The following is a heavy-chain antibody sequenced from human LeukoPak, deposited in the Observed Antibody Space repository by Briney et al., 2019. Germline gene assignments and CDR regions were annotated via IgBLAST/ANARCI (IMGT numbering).Heavy chain of an antibody. Sequence: TGGSLRLSCAASGFTFSSYWMSWVRQAPGKGLEWVANIKQDGSEKYYVDSVKGRFTISRDNAKNSLYLQMNSLRDEDTAVYYCAKHRFESGGYHSTDWGQGTLVTVSS. CDR1: GFTFSSYW. CDR2: IKQDGSEK. V-gene: IGHV3-7*03. CDR3: AKHRFESGGYHSTD. J-gene: IGHJ4*02. D-gene: IGHD3-22*01.